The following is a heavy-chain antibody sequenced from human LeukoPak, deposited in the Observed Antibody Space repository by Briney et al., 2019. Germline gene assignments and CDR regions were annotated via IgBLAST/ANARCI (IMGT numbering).Heavy chain of an antibody. CDR1: GYTFTGYY. CDR2: MNPNSGNT. J-gene: IGHJ4*02. Sequence: ASVKVSCKASGYTFTGYYMHWVRQAPGQGLEWMGWMNPNSGNTGYAQKFQGRVTMTRNTSISTAYMELSSLRSEDTAVYYCARIGSARNYWGQGTLVTVSS. D-gene: IGHD3-16*01. CDR3: ARIGSARNY. V-gene: IGHV1-8*02.